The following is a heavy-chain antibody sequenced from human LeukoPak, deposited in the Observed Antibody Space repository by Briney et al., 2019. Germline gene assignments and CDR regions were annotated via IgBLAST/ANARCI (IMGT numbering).Heavy chain of an antibody. Sequence: ESSETLSLTCTVSGGSISSYYWSWIRQPPGKGLEWIGYIYYSGSTNYNPSLKSRVTISVDTSKNQFSLKLSSVTAADTAVYYCAREGWELAFDYWGQGTLVTVSS. J-gene: IGHJ4*02. CDR1: GGSISSYY. D-gene: IGHD3-10*01. CDR3: AREGWELAFDY. CDR2: IYYSGST. V-gene: IGHV4-59*01.